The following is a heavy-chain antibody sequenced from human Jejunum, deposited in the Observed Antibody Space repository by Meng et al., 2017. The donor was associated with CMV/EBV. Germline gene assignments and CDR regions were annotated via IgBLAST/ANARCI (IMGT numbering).Heavy chain of an antibody. D-gene: IGHD3-10*01. CDR3: AKVAMIRGVVFDF. J-gene: IGHJ4*02. Sequence: ASGFTVSTNSMGWVRQAQGKGLEWVSVIYRGGTKYYADSVKGRFTISRDNSKNTLYLQMNSLRADDTAVYYWAKVAMIRGVVFDFWGQGTLVTVSS. V-gene: IGHV3-53*01. CDR1: GFTVSTNS. CDR2: IYRGGTK.